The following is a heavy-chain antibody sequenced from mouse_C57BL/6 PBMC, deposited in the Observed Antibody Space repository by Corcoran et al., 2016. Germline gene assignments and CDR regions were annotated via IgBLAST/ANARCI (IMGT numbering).Heavy chain of an antibody. Sequence: QVQLQQSGAELARPGASVKLSCKASGYTFTSYGISWVKQRTGQCLEWIGEIYPRSGNTYYNEKFKGKATLTADKSSSTAYMELRSLTSEDSAVYFCARGDGYDGYWGQGTTLTVSS. CDR2: IYPRSGNT. D-gene: IGHD2-2*01. J-gene: IGHJ2*01. V-gene: IGHV1-81*01. CDR3: ARGDGYDGY. CDR1: GYTFTSYG.